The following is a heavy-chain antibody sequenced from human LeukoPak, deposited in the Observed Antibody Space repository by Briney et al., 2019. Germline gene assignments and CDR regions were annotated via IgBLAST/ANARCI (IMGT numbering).Heavy chain of an antibody. CDR1: GFTFSSYA. V-gene: IGHV3-23*01. CDR3: AKGSLYGSGSTPAYYFDY. D-gene: IGHD3-10*01. CDR2: ISGSGGST. J-gene: IGHJ4*02. Sequence: GRSLRLSCAASGFTFSSYAMSWVRQAPGKGLEWVSAISGSGGSTYYADSVKGRFTISRDNSKNTLYLQMNSLRAEDTAVYYCAKGSLYGSGSTPAYYFDYWGQGTLVTVSS.